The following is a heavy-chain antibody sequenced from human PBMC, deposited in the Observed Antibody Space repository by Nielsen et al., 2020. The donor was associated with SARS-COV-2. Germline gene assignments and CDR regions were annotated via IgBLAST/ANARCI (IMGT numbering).Heavy chain of an antibody. CDR2: ISGSGGST. V-gene: IGHV3-23*01. D-gene: IGHD1-26*01. CDR1: GFTFSSYA. Sequence: GESLKISCAASGFTFSSYAMSWVRQAPGKGLEWVSAISGSGGSTYCADSVKGRFTISRDNSKNTLYLQMNSLRAEDTAVYYCARGGAADDYWGQGTLVTVSS. J-gene: IGHJ4*02. CDR3: ARGGAADDY.